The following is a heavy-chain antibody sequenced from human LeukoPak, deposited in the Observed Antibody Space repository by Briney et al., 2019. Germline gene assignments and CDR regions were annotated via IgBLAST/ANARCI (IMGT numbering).Heavy chain of an antibody. J-gene: IGHJ4*02. CDR2: INPNSGGT. D-gene: IGHD6-19*01. CDR1: GYTITGYY. V-gene: IGHV1-2*02. CDR3: ARDSGSSGWDPTNFFDY. Sequence: ASVKVSCKAFGYTITGYYIHWVRQAPGQGLEWMGWINPNSGGTNYAQKFQGRVTMTRDTSINTAYLELSRSDDTAVYYCARDSGSSGWDPTNFFDYWGQGTLVTVSS.